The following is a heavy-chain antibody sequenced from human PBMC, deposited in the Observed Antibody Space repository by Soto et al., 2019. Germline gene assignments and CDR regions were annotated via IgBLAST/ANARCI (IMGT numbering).Heavy chain of an antibody. V-gene: IGHV1-3*01. CDR1: GYTFTSYA. D-gene: IGHD6-13*01. CDR2: INAGNGNT. J-gene: IGHJ4*02. CDR3: ARAAGRDGSSWYRGGYDY. Sequence: ASVKVSCKASGYTFTSYAMHWVRQAPGQRLEWMGWINAGNGNTKYSQKYQGRVTITRDTSASTAYMELSSLKSDDTAVYYCARAAGRDGSSWYRGGYDYWGQGTLVTVSS.